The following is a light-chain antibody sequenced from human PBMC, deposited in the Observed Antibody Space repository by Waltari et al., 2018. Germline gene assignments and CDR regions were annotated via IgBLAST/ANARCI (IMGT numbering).Light chain of an antibody. J-gene: IGKJ2*02. CDR2: WAS. V-gene: IGKV4-1*01. CDR1: QSVLHRSNNKNY. Sequence: DIAMTQSPDSLAVTLGEGGTVTPKSIQSVLHRSNNKNYLALYQQKPRQPPKLLIYWASTRESGVPDRFSGSGSETDCTLTVSSLQAEDVAVYYCQQYYITPRTFGQGTKLEIK. CDR3: QQYYITPRT.